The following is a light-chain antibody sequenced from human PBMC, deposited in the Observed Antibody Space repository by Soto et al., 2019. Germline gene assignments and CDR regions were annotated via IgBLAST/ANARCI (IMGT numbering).Light chain of an antibody. Sequence: DLQMAQSPSTLSASVGDRVTITCRAGQSISRWVAWFQQKPGKAPKLLIYDASSLESGVPSKFSGSGSGTEFTLTISSLQPDDFGNYYCQQYNSYPWTFGQGTKVEIK. V-gene: IGKV1-5*01. CDR2: DAS. CDR1: QSISRW. CDR3: QQYNSYPWT. J-gene: IGKJ1*01.